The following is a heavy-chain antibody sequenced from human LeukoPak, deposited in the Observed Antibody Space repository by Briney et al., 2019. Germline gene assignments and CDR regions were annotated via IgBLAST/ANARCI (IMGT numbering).Heavy chain of an antibody. D-gene: IGHD2-2*01. Sequence: PGGSLRLSCAASGFTFSGSAMHWVRQASGKGLEWVGRIRSKANSYATAYAASVKGRFTISRDDSKNTAYLQMNSLKTEDTAVYYCSTSVPAASFIWGQGTMVTVSS. CDR1: GFTFSGSA. J-gene: IGHJ3*02. CDR3: STSVPAASFI. CDR2: IRSKANSYAT. V-gene: IGHV3-73*01.